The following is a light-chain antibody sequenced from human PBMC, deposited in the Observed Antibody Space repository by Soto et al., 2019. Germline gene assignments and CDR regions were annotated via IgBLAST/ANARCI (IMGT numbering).Light chain of an antibody. CDR2: EVN. Sequence: QSVLTQPPSASASPGQSVTISCTGTSSDVGGYNYVSWYQQYPGKAPKLMFYEVNKRPSGVPDRFSASKSGNTASLTVSGLQAEDEADYYCSSYAGNNNLVFGGGTKVTVL. CDR3: SSYAGNNNLV. J-gene: IGLJ3*02. V-gene: IGLV2-8*01. CDR1: SSDVGGYNY.